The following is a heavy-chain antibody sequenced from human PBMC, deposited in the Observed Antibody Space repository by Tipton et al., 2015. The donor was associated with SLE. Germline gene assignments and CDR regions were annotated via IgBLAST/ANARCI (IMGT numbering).Heavy chain of an antibody. CDR1: GYSISSGYY. V-gene: IGHV4-38-2*01. CDR2: IYHSGST. J-gene: IGHJ4*02. D-gene: IGHD4-11*01. CDR3: ARWAGPTVNFDY. Sequence: LRLSCAVSGYSISSGYYWGWIRQPPGKGLEWIGSIYHSGSTNYNPSLKSRVTISVDTSKNQFSLKLSSVTAADTAVYYCARWAGPTVNFDYWGQGTLVTVSS.